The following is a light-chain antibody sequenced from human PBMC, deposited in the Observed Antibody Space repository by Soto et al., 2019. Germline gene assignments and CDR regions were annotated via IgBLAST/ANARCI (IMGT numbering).Light chain of an antibody. CDR1: QSVSSW. J-gene: IGKJ1*01. CDR3: QQRSNRPQT. CDR2: DTY. V-gene: IGKV3-11*01. Sequence: EIVLTQSPATLSLSPWERATLSCMASQSVSSWLAWYQQNPGQAPRLLIYDTYKRATGIPARFSGSGSGTDFTLTISSLEPEDFAVYYCQQRSNRPQTFGQGTKVDI.